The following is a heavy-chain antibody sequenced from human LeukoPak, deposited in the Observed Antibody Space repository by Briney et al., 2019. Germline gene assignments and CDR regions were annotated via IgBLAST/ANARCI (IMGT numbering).Heavy chain of an antibody. CDR1: GFTFSSHW. D-gene: IGHD3-10*01. Sequence: GGSLILSCAASGFTFSSHWMSWIRQAPGKGPEWVANIKQDESEKFYVDSVKGRFTISRDNAKQSLYLQMDSLRAEDTAVYYCERDKGGLLRVFDYWGQGTLVTVSS. CDR3: ERDKGGLLRVFDY. V-gene: IGHV3-7*01. J-gene: IGHJ4*02. CDR2: IKQDESEK.